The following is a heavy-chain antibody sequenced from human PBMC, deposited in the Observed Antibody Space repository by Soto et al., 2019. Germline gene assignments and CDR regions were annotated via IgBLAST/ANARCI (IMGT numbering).Heavy chain of an antibody. CDR2: ISYDGSNK. J-gene: IGHJ3*02. D-gene: IGHD2-15*01. Sequence: PGGSLRLSCAASGFTFSTYAMHWVRQAPGKGLEWVAAISYDGSNKYYADFVKGRFTISRDNFKNTLYLQMNSLRAEDTAVYYCARIDCSGGSCHPTDAFDIWGQGTMVTVSS. V-gene: IGHV3-30-3*01. CDR3: ARIDCSGGSCHPTDAFDI. CDR1: GFTFSTYA.